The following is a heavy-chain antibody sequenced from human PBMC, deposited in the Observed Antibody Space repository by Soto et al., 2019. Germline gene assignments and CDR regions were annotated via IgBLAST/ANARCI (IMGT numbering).Heavy chain of an antibody. Sequence: PGESLKISCKGSGYSFTSYWIGWVRQMPGKGLEWMGIIYPGDSDTRYSPSFQGQVTISADKSISTAYLQWSSLKASDTARYYCARESGYSYGYYYYGMDDWGQGTTVTVSS. J-gene: IGHJ6*02. CDR1: GYSFTSYW. V-gene: IGHV5-51*01. D-gene: IGHD5-18*01. CDR2: IYPGDSDT. CDR3: ARESGYSYGYYYYGMDD.